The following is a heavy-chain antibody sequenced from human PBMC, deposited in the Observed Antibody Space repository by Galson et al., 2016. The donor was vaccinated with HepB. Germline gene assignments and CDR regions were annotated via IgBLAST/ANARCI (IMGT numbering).Heavy chain of an antibody. CDR3: ARGRPPASHRTHHYGLDV. CDR2: MDPNSGDT. V-gene: IGHV1-8*01. Sequence: SVKVSCKASGYTFTSYDINWVRQATGQGLEWLGWMDPNSGDTGYEQQFQGRVTMTRDTSIRTAYMELNRLTSEDTGFYFCARGRPPASHRTHHYGLDVWGQGATVAVSS. J-gene: IGHJ6*02. CDR1: GYTFTSYD.